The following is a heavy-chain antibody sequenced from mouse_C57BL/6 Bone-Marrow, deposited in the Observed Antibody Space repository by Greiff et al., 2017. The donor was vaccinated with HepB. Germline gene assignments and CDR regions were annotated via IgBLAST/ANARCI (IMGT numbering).Heavy chain of an antibody. Sequence: VQLQQPGAELVRPGTSVKLSCKASGYTFTSYWMHWVKQRPGQGLKWIGVIDPSDSYTNYNQKFKGKATLTVDTSSSTAYMQLSSLTSEDSAVYYCARFSNPFDVWGTGTTVTVSS. CDR1: GYTFTSYW. CDR2: IDPSDSYT. J-gene: IGHJ1*03. CDR3: ARFSNPFDV. V-gene: IGHV1-59*01.